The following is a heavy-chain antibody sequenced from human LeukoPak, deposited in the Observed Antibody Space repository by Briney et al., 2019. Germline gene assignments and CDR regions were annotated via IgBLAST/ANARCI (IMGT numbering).Heavy chain of an antibody. Sequence: PLETLSLTCSVSGGSNSRGTYYWSWIRQPAGKGLEWIGRIYISGSTNYNPSLKSRVTISVDTSKNQFSLKLSSVTAADTAVYYCARGQDSSGWPYYYYYMDVWGKGTTVTVSS. J-gene: IGHJ6*03. CDR2: IYISGST. CDR1: GGSNSRGTYY. D-gene: IGHD6-19*01. V-gene: IGHV4-61*02. CDR3: ARGQDSSGWPYYYYYMDV.